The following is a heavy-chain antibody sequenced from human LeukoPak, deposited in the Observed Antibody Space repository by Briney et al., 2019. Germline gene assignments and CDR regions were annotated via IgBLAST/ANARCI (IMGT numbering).Heavy chain of an antibody. J-gene: IGHJ4*02. CDR2: INHSGST. D-gene: IGHD3-10*01. CDR3: ARGLVVRGVKAFDY. V-gene: IGHV4-34*01. Sequence: AETLSLTCAVYGGSFSGYYWSWIRQHPGKGLEWIGEINHSGSTNYNPSLKSRVTISVDTSKNQFSLKLSSVTAADTAVYYCARGLVVRGVKAFDYWGQGTLVTVSS. CDR1: GGSFSGYY.